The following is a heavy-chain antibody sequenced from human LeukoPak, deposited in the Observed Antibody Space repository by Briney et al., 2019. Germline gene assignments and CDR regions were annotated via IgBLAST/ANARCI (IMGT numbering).Heavy chain of an antibody. CDR1: GGSFSGYY. CDR2: INHSGST. Sequence: SETLSLTCAVYGGSFSGYYWSWTRQPPGKGLEWIGEINHSGSTNYNPSLRSRVTISVDTSKNQFSLKLSSVTAADTAVYYCARGSPITIRYFDWLLKYYFDYWGQGTLVTVSS. V-gene: IGHV4-34*01. CDR3: ARGSPITIRYFDWLLKYYFDY. D-gene: IGHD3-9*01. J-gene: IGHJ4*02.